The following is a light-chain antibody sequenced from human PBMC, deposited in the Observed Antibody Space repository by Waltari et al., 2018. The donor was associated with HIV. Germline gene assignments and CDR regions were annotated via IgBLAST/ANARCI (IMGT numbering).Light chain of an antibody. CDR3: QQSTFWPRT. CDR2: KVS. J-gene: IGKJ2*02. V-gene: IGKV2-30*01. Sequence: DVLTTYLPAAMSVSLGQPASIYCRTTQSLLSIDGNTYLGWFHQGPGQSPRRLIYKVSVRVSGVSDRLSGSGSGTDFTLKISRVEAEDAGMYFCQQSTFWPRTFGQGTKLE. CDR1: QSLLSIDGNTY.